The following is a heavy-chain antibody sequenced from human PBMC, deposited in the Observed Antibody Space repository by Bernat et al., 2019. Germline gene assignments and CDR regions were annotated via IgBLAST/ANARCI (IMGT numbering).Heavy chain of an antibody. CDR3: AFAPEHYYDYGWESYRYNRDDY. V-gene: IGHV4-34*01. Sequence: QVQLQQWGAGLLKPSETLSLTCAVYGGSFSGYYWSWIRQPPGKGLEWIGEINHSGSTNYNPSLTSRVTISVDTSKNQFSLKLSSVTAADTAVYYCAFAPEHYYDYGWESYRYNRDDYWGQGTLVTVSS. CDR2: INHSGST. J-gene: IGHJ4*02. CDR1: GGSFSGYY. D-gene: IGHD3-16*02.